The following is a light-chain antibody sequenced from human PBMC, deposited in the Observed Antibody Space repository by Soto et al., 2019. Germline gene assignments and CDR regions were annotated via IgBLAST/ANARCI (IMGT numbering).Light chain of an antibody. Sequence: EIVMTQSPATLSVSPGERATLSCRASQSVSGNLAWYQQKRGQAPRLLIYGASARAPDIPARFSGSGSGTEFTLTISSLQSEDFAVYYCQQYYKLPYTFGQGTRLEIK. V-gene: IGKV3-15*01. CDR1: QSVSGN. CDR3: QQYYKLPYT. J-gene: IGKJ2*01. CDR2: GAS.